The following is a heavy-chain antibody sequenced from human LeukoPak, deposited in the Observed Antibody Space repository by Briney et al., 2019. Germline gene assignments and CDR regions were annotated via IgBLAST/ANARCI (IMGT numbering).Heavy chain of an antibody. CDR3: VRDRYWVAGTGWFDA. D-gene: IGHD6-13*01. J-gene: IGHJ5*02. V-gene: IGHV1-18*01. Sequence: GASVKVSCKASGYIFSNYGISWVRQAPGQGLEWMGWISAHNGNTNYAQKFQGRVSMITDTSTTTAHMELRTLRSDDTAVYYCVRDRYWVAGTGWFDAWGQGTLVTVSS. CDR1: GYIFSNYG. CDR2: ISAHNGNT.